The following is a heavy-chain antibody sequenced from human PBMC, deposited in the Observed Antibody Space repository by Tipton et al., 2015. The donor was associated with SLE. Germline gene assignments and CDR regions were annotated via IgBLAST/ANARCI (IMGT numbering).Heavy chain of an antibody. V-gene: IGHV4-39*07. CDR2: IYYSGST. D-gene: IGHD3-22*01. Sequence: TLSLTCTVSGGSISSSSYYWGWIRQPPGKGLEWIGSIYYSGSTYYNPSLKSRVTISVDTSKNQFSLKLSSVTAADTAVYYCASRPLLRTSPDYWGQGTLVTVSS. J-gene: IGHJ4*02. CDR1: GGSISSSSYY. CDR3: ASRPLLRTSPDY.